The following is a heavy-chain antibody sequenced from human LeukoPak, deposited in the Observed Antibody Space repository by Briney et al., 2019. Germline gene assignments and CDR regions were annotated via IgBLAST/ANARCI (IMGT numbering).Heavy chain of an antibody. CDR3: ARRLTQYDCFDP. V-gene: IGHV6-1*01. CDR2: TYYRSTWYN. Sequence: SQTLSLTCAISGDSVSINSVTWNWIRQSPSRGLEWLGRTYYRSTWYNDYAVSVRGRITVNPDTSKNQFSLHLNSVTPEDTAVYYCARRLTQYDCFDPWGQGILVTVAS. CDR1: GDSVSINSVT. D-gene: IGHD2-2*01. J-gene: IGHJ5*02.